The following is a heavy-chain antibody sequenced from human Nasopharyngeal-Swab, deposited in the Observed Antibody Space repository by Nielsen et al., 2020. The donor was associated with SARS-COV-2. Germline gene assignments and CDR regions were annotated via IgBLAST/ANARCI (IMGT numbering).Heavy chain of an antibody. CDR2: ITWNGGSI. V-gene: IGHV3-20*04. Sequence: GGSLRLSCAASGFIFDDYAMNWVRQAPGKGLEWVSGITWNGGSIGYAESVKGRFTISRDSAKNSLYLQMNSLRAEDTALYYCARDKSPTVTTFDYWGQGTLVTVSS. D-gene: IGHD4-17*01. CDR1: GFIFDDYA. CDR3: ARDKSPTVTTFDY. J-gene: IGHJ4*02.